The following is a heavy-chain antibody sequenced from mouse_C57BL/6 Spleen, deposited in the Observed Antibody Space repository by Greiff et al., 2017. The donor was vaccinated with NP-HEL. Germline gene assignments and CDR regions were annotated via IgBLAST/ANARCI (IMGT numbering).Heavy chain of an antibody. Sequence: QVQLQQPGTELVKPGASVKLSCKASGYTFTSYWMHWVKQRPGQGLEWIGNINPSNGGTNYNEKFKSKATLTVDKSSSTAYMQLSSLTSEDSAVYYCARKGLYYDYDGNAMDYWGQGTSVTVSS. J-gene: IGHJ4*01. CDR1: GYTFTSYW. V-gene: IGHV1-53*01. CDR3: ARKGLYYDYDGNAMDY. CDR2: INPSNGGT. D-gene: IGHD2-4*01.